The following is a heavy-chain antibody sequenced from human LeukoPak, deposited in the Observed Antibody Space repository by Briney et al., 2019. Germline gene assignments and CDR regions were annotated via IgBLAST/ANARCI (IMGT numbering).Heavy chain of an antibody. CDR1: GFTFSSYG. J-gene: IGHJ5*02. Sequence: PGGSLRLSCAASGFTFSSYGMHWVRQAPGKGLEWVAFIRYDGSNKYYADSVKGRFTISRDNSKNTLYLQMNSLRAEDTAVYYCAKDLSSSSAGWFDPWGQGTLVTVSS. D-gene: IGHD6-6*01. CDR2: IRYDGSNK. V-gene: IGHV3-30*02. CDR3: AKDLSSSSAGWFDP.